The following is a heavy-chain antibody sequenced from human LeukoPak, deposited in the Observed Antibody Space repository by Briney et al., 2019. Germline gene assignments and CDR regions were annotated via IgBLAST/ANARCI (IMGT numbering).Heavy chain of an antibody. Sequence: ASVKGSCKASGYTFTDYYMHWVRQAPGQGFEWMGWINPNDGDTNYAQKFQGRVTMTRDTSISTGDMEVSRLRSDDTAVYYCARANFLYCSSSTCLFDYWGQGTLVTVSS. V-gene: IGHV1-2*02. CDR2: INPNDGDT. CDR3: ARANFLYCSSSTCLFDY. J-gene: IGHJ4*02. CDR1: GYTFTDYY. D-gene: IGHD2-2*01.